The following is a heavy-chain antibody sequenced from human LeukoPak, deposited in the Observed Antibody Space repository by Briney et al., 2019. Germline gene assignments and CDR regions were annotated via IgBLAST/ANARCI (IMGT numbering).Heavy chain of an antibody. J-gene: IGHJ6*03. CDR3: ARDKGGLGRGYYYMDV. V-gene: IGHV3-23*01. D-gene: IGHD3/OR15-3a*01. CDR2: ISGSGGST. Sequence: GGSLRLSCAASGFTLSSYGMSWVRQAPGKGLEWVSAISGSGGSTYYADSVKGRFTISRDGSKNTLYLQMNSLRVEDTAVYYCARDKGGLGRGYYYMDVWGKGTTVTVSS. CDR1: GFTLSSYG.